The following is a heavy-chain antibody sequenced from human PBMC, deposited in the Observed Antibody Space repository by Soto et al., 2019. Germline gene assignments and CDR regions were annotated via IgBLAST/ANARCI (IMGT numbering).Heavy chain of an antibody. CDR1: GYTFTGYY. Sequence: ASVKVSCKASGYTFTGYYMHWVRQAPGQGLEWMGWINPNSGGTNYAQKFQGRVTMTRDTSISTAYMELSRLRSDDTAVYYRARDSYYYDSSGYLDYWGQGTLVTVSS. D-gene: IGHD3-22*01. CDR3: ARDSYYYDSSGYLDY. J-gene: IGHJ4*02. CDR2: INPNSGGT. V-gene: IGHV1-2*02.